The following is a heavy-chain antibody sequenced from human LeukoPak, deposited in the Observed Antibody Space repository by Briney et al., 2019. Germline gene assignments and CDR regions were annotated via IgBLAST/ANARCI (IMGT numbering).Heavy chain of an antibody. D-gene: IGHD3-10*01. CDR1: GFTFSSYA. J-gene: IGHJ4*02. CDR2: ISGSGGST. V-gene: IGHV3-23*01. Sequence: PGGSLRLSCAASGFTFSSYAMSWVRQAPGKGLEWVSAISGSGGSTYYADSVKGRFTISRDNSKDTLYLQMNSLRAEDTAVYYCAKNLVRGVGGIDYWGQGTLVTVSS. CDR3: AKNLVRGVGGIDY.